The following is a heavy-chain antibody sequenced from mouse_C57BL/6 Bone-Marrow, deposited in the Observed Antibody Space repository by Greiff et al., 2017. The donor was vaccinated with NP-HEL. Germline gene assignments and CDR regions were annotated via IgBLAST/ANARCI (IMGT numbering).Heavy chain of an antibody. J-gene: IGHJ2*01. Sequence: VQLQQPGAELVKPGASVKLSCKASGYTFTSYWMHWVKQRPGQGLEWIGMIHPNSGRTNYNEKFKSKATLTVDKSSSTAYMQLSSLTSEDSAVYYCARYGYFDYWGQGTTLTVSS. CDR3: ARYGYFDY. D-gene: IGHD1-1*02. CDR1: GYTFTSYW. CDR2: IHPNSGRT. V-gene: IGHV1-64*01.